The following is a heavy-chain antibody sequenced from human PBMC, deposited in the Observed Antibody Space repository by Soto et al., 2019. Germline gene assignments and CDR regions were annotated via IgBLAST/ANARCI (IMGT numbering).Heavy chain of an antibody. V-gene: IGHV5-51*01. D-gene: IGHD7-27*01. Sequence: HGESLKISCKGSGFSFVSYWIGWVRQMPGKGLEWMGAIYPADSDTRYSPSFQGQVTISADKAISTAYLQWSSLKGTDTAMYYCARKTGGNFIDYWGQGTLVTVSS. CDR2: IYPADSDT. CDR1: GFSFVSYW. CDR3: ARKTGGNFIDY. J-gene: IGHJ4*02.